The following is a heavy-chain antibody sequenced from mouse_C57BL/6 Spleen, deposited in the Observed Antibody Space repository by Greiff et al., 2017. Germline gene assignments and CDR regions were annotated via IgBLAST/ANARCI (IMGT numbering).Heavy chain of an antibody. J-gene: IGHJ2*01. V-gene: IGHV14-4*01. Sequence: VHVKQSGAELVRPGASVKLSCTASGFNIKDDYMHWVKQRPEQGLEWIGWIDPENGDTEYASKFQGKATITADTSSNTAYLQLSSLTSEDTAVYYCTYYGREYYFDYWGQGTTLTVSS. CDR1: GFNIKDDY. CDR2: IDPENGDT. CDR3: TYYGREYYFDY. D-gene: IGHD1-1*02.